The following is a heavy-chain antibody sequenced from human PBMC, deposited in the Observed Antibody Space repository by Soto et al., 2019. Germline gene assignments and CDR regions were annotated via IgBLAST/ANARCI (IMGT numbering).Heavy chain of an antibody. CDR3: EKDREHPLRALGRKVHYYGMDV. CDR2: ISYDGSNK. D-gene: IGHD1-1*01. CDR1: AFTFISHR. J-gene: IGHJ6*02. Sequence: GGSLRLSCAASAFTFISHRNHWVRQAQGKGLEWVAVISYDGSNKYYADSVKCRFTISRDNSKNTLYLQMNSLRAEDTAVYYCEKDREHPLRALGRKVHYYGMDVWGQGTTVTVSS. V-gene: IGHV3-30*18.